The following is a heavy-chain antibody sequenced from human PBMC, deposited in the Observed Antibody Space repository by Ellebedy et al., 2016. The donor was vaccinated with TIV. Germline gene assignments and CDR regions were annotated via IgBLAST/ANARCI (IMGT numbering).Heavy chain of an antibody. CDR1: GYTFTNFD. CDR2: INPNNGET. V-gene: IGHV1-8*01. J-gene: IGHJ5*01. Sequence: AASVKVSCKASGYTFTNFDIKWMRQAPGEGLEWMGWINPNNGETGSAKKFQGRVTMTRDTSINTVYMELSSLTSEDTAVYYCARVTANNWFDSWGQGTLVTVSS. CDR3: ARVTANNWFDS. D-gene: IGHD2-21*02.